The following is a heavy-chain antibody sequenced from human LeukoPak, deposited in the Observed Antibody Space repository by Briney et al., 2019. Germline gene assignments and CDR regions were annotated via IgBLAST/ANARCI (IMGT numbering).Heavy chain of an antibody. Sequence: GGSLRLSCAASGFTFSNYWMSWVRQAPGKGLEWVAVISYDGSNKYYADSVKGRFTISRDNSKNTLYLQMNSLRAEDTAVYYCAKDIYRPTGKWFGVPGDYWGQGTLVTVSS. CDR3: AKDIYRPTGKWFGVPGDY. D-gene: IGHD3-10*01. J-gene: IGHJ4*02. CDR2: ISYDGSNK. V-gene: IGHV3-30*18. CDR1: GFTFSNYW.